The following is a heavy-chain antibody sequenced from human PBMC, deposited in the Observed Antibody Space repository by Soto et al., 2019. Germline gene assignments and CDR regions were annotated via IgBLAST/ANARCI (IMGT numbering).Heavy chain of an antibody. CDR3: AKDSQFYYMDV. Sequence: EVQLVESGGGLAQPGRSLRLSCAASGFNINYYAMHWVRQAPGKGLEWVSGISWNSDIIGYADSVKGRFTISRDNAKNSLYLQMNSPRAEDTALYYCAKDSQFYYMDVWGQGTTVTVSS. J-gene: IGHJ6*03. CDR2: ISWNSDII. V-gene: IGHV3-9*01. CDR1: GFNINYYA.